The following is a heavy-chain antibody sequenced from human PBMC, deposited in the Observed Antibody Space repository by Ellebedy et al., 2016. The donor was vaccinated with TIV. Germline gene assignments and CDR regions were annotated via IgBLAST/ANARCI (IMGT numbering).Heavy chain of an antibody. CDR3: AKDQGSTVVSKGRDY. Sequence: GESLKISXAASGFPFTIYAMGWVRQAPGKGLHWVSSISFSGGSTYSADSVKGRFTISRDNSKNTIYLQMTSLRVEDTAIYYCAKDQGSTVVSKGRDYWGQGTLVTVSS. CDR1: GFPFTIYA. J-gene: IGHJ4*02. V-gene: IGHV3-23*01. D-gene: IGHD4-23*01. CDR2: ISFSGGST.